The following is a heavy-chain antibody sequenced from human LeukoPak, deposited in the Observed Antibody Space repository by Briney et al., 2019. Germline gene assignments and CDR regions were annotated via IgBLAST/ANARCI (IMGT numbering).Heavy chain of an antibody. CDR1: GGSISSSSYY. CDR2: IYYSGST. J-gene: IGHJ4*02. D-gene: IGHD6-19*01. V-gene: IGHV4-39*01. CDR3: ARHRFGSGWYYFDY. Sequence: PSETLSLTCTVSGGSISSSSYYWGWIRQPPGKGLEWIGSIYYSGSTYYNPSLKRRVTISVDTSKNQFSLKLSSVTAADTAVYYCARHRFGSGWYYFDYWGQGTLVTVSS.